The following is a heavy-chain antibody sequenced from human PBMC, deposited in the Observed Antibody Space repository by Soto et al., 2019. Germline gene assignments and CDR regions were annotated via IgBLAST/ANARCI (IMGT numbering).Heavy chain of an antibody. V-gene: IGHV3-33*01. CDR3: AREDVRRLDY. J-gene: IGHJ4*02. CDR1: GFSFSSYG. Sequence: QVQLVESGGGVAQPGGSLRLSCVASGFSFSSYGMHWVRQAPGKGLEWVAVIWDDGSHTYYVDSVKGRFTISRDNSKNTLFLQMNSLRAEDTAVYYCAREDVRRLDYWGQGTLVTVSS. CDR2: IWDDGSHT.